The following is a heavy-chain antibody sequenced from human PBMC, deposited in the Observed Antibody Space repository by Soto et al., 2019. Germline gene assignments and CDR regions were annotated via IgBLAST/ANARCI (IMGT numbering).Heavy chain of an antibody. Sequence: GGSLRLSCAASGFIFSSYVMNWVRQAPGKGLEWVSGISGSGGSTYYADSVKGRFTISRDNSKNTLFLQMNSLRAEDTAIYYCAKDFIQGGVIVITDGFDIWGQGTMVTVSS. D-gene: IGHD3-16*02. CDR3: AKDFIQGGVIVITDGFDI. V-gene: IGHV3-23*01. CDR2: ISGSGGST. J-gene: IGHJ3*02. CDR1: GFIFSSYV.